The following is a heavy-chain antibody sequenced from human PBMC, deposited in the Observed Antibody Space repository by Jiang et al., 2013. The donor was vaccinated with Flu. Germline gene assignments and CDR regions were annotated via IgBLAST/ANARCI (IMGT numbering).Heavy chain of an antibody. V-gene: IGHV1-2*02. D-gene: IGHD2-15*01. J-gene: IGHJ4*02. Sequence: VQLVESGAEVKKPGASVKVSCKASGYTFTGFYMHWVRQAPGQGLEWMGWINPNSGDTNYAQKFQGRVTMTRATSISTAYMELSRLTSDDTAVYYCAREKEGIVVVVAGYLDYWGQGTLVTVSS. CDR3: AREKEGIVVVVAGYLDY. CDR1: GYTFTGFY. CDR2: INPNSGDT.